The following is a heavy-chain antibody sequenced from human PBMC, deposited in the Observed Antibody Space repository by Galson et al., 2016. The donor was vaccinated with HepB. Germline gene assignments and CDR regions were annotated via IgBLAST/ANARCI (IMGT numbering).Heavy chain of an antibody. CDR2: INPDGSQK. V-gene: IGHV3-7*03. CDR3: ARGRYCSGGGCYQDY. Sequence: SLRLSCAVSGSIFSGYWMSWVRQAPGEGLEWVANINPDGSQKYYVDSVRGRFTISRDNAKNSLFLYMNNVRADDTALYYCARGRYCSGGGCYQDYWGQGTLVTVPS. J-gene: IGHJ4*02. D-gene: IGHD2-15*01. CDR1: GSIFSGYW.